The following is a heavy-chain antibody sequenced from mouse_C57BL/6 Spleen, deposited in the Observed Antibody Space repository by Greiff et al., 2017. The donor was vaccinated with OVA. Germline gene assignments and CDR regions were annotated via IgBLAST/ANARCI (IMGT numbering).Heavy chain of an antibody. J-gene: IGHJ2*01. V-gene: IGHV1-53*01. Sequence: VQLQQPGPELVKPGASVKLSCKASGYTFTSYWMHWVKQRPGQGLEWIGNINPSNGGTNYNEKFKSKATLTVDKSSSTAYMQLSSLTSADSAVYDCARRGNYYYFDYWGQGTTLTVSS. CDR1: GYTFTSYW. CDR3: ARRGNYYYFDY. D-gene: IGHD2-1*01. CDR2: INPSNGGT.